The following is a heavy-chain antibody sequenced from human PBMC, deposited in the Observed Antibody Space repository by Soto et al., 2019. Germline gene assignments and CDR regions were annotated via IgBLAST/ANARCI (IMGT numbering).Heavy chain of an antibody. CDR2: IKQDGSEE. Sequence: EVQLVESWGGLVQPGGSLRLSCVDSGFTFSSYWMSWVRQAPVKGLEWVGNIKQDGSEENYADSVKGRFTISRDNAKNSMYLQMNSLRVEDTAVYYCARIAASGRGWDVWGQGTTVVVSS. J-gene: IGHJ6*02. CDR3: ARIAASGRGWDV. CDR1: GFTFSSYW. D-gene: IGHD6-13*01. V-gene: IGHV3-7*01.